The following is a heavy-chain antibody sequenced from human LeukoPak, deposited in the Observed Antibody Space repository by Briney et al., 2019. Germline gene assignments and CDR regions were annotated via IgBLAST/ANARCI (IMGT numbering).Heavy chain of an antibody. Sequence: SETLSLTCTVSGGSISSSSYYWGWIRQPPGKGLEWIGSIYYSGSTYYNPSLKSRVTISVDTSKNQFSLKLSSVTAADTAVYFCAGGGGIAAAGRFDYWGQGTLVTVSS. CDR3: AGGGGIAAAGRFDY. CDR2: IYYSGST. CDR1: GGSISSSSYY. V-gene: IGHV4-39*01. J-gene: IGHJ4*02. D-gene: IGHD6-13*01.